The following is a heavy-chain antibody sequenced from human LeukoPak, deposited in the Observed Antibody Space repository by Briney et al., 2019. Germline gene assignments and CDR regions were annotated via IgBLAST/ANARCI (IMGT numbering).Heavy chain of an antibody. D-gene: IGHD6-19*01. CDR3: AKDNGSGWPRTYYFDY. J-gene: IGHJ4*02. Sequence: GGSLRLSCAASGFTFSSYAMSWVRQAPGKGLEWVSAISGSGGSTYYADSVKGRFTISRDNSKNTLYLQMNSLRAEDTAVYYCAKDNGSGWPRTYYFDYWGQGTLVTVSS. V-gene: IGHV3-23*01. CDR1: GFTFSSYA. CDR2: ISGSGGST.